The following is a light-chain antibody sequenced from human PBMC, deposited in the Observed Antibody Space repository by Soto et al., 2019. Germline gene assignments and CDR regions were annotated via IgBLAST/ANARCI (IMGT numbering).Light chain of an antibody. J-gene: IGKJ4*01. CDR2: DAA. CDR1: HDISDY. Sequence: DVQMTQSPSSLSASVGDRVTITCQSSHDISDYLNWYKHKPGEAPKRLIYDAAKLEEGVPSRFSGRGSGTDFYCSISSLQPEDIATYYCQQYDNAPLTFGGGTKVEIK. V-gene: IGKV1-33*01. CDR3: QQYDNAPLT.